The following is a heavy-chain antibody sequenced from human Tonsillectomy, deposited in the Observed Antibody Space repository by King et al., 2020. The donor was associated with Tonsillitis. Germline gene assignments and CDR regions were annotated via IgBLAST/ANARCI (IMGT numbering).Heavy chain of an antibody. CDR1: GYTFTDYY. V-gene: IGHV1-2*02. CDR2: INPNSGGT. D-gene: IGHD3-22*01. Sequence: VQLVESGAEVKKPGASVKVSCEASGYTFTDYYMHWVRQAPGQGLEWMGWINPNSGGTNYSQKFQGRVTMTRDTSINTAYMELSRLRSDDTAVYYCARDSYDDGSGYSDSWGQGTPVTVSS. J-gene: IGHJ4*02. CDR3: ARDSYDDGSGYSDS.